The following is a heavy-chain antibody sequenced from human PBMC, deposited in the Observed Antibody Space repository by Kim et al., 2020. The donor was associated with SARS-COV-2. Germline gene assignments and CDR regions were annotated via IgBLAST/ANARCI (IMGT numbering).Heavy chain of an antibody. Sequence: GGSLRLSCAASGFRLSASNVHWVRQASGKGLEWVGRIKTNANNYATTYSASVKDRFTISRDDSRNTAYLQMSSLKTEDTAVYYCTALGGDVYKLDQWGQGTLVTVSS. CDR1: GFRLSASN. CDR3: TALGGDVYKLDQ. V-gene: IGHV3-73*01. J-gene: IGHJ4*02. D-gene: IGHD3-16*01. CDR2: IKTNANNYAT.